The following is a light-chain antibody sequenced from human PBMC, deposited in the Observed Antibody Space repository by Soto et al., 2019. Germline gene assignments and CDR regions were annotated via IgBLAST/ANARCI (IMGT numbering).Light chain of an antibody. CDR3: MQRLEFPLT. CDR2: TVS. CDR1: QSLLDRDDGNMS. J-gene: IGKJ4*01. V-gene: IGKV2-40*01. Sequence: EIVMTQTPLSLPVTPGEPAYISCRSSQSLLDRDDGNMSLDWYLQKPGQSPQLLIYTVSYRAPGVPDRFSGIGSGTDFTLQISRVEADDVGVYYCMQRLEFPLTFGGGTKVEIK.